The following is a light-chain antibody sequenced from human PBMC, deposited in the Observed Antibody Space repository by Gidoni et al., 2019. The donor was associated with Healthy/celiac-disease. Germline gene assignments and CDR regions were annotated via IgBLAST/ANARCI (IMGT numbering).Light chain of an antibody. CDR2: AAS. J-gene: IGKJ1*01. CDR1: QGISTR. Sequence: DIQMTQSPSSVSSSVGDRVTITCRASQGISTRLAWYQHKPGIAPKLLIYAASTFQSGVPSRFSGSGSGTEFPLTLSSLQPEDFATYYCEQAYNFPWTFGQGTKVEIK. CDR3: EQAYNFPWT. V-gene: IGKV1-12*01.